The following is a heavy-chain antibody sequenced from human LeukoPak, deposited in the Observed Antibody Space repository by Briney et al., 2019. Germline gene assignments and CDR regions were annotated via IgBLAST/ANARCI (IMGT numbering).Heavy chain of an antibody. V-gene: IGHV3-53*01. J-gene: IGHJ4*02. D-gene: IGHD2-15*01. CDR2: IYSGGST. CDR1: GFTVSSNY. Sequence: GGSLRRSCAASGFTVSSNYMSWVRQAPGKGLQWVSVIYSGGSTYYADSVKGRFTISRDNSKNTLYLQMNSLRAEDTAVYYCAREPPGGGILDYWGQGTLVTVSS. CDR3: AREPPGGGILDY.